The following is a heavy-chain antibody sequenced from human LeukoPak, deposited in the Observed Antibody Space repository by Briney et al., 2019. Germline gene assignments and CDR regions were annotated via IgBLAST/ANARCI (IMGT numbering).Heavy chain of an antibody. CDR2: ISYDGSNK. V-gene: IGHV3-30-3*01. CDR1: GFTFSSYA. J-gene: IGHJ4*02. D-gene: IGHD3-3*01. Sequence: GGSLRLSCAASGFTFSSYAMHWVRQAPGKGLEWVAVISYDGSNKYYADSVKGRFTISRDNSKNTLYLQMNSLRAEDTAVYYWARGCRSARECLSGEYYFDHGGRGTLVTVSS. CDR3: ARGCRSARECLSGEYYFDH.